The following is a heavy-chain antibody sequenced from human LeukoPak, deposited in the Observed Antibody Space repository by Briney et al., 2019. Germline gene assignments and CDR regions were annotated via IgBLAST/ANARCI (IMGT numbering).Heavy chain of an antibody. V-gene: IGHV1-2*06. Sequence: ASVKVSCKASGYTFTGYYMHWVRQAPGEGLECMGRINPNSGGTNYAQKFQGRVTMTRDTSISTAYVELSRLRSDDTAVYYCARSTHPSGVRDTAMVSLAGYWGQGTLVTVSS. CDR2: INPNSGGT. J-gene: IGHJ4*02. CDR3: ARSTHPSGVRDTAMVSLAGY. CDR1: GYTFTGYY. D-gene: IGHD5-18*01.